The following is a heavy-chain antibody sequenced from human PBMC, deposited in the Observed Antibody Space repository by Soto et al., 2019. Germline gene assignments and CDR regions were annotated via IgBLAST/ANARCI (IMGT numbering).Heavy chain of an antibody. D-gene: IGHD1-26*01. Sequence: HPGKGLEWIGYIYYSGSSYYNPSLKSRVTISVSTVKNQFSLKLRSVTAADTVFFFQAEDGIRALCTVSAFRLNRSSDL. CDR2: IYYSGSS. J-gene: IGHJ2*01. V-gene: IGHV4-30-4*06. CDR3: AEDGIRALCTVSAFRLNRSSDL.